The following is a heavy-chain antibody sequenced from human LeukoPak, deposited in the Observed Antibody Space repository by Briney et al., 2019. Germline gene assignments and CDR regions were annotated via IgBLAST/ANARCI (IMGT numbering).Heavy chain of an antibody. CDR2: IDYSGST. D-gene: IGHD1-26*01. CDR3: AGAPSGSSYVY. V-gene: IGHV4-30-4*08. CDR1: GGSITSGDYY. Sequence: SETLSLTCTVSGGSITSGDYYWSWIRQPPGKGLEWIGYIDYSGSTYYNPSLKSRVTISVDTSKNQFSLKLSSVTAADTAVYYCAGAPSGSSYVYWGQGTLVTVSS. J-gene: IGHJ4*02.